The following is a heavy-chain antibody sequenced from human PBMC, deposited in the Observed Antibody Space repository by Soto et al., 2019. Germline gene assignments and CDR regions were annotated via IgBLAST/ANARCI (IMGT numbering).Heavy chain of an antibody. CDR1: GGSFSGYY. V-gene: IGHV4-34*01. CDR3: ARGQGYYGSGWFDP. J-gene: IGHJ5*02. CDR2: INHSGST. Sequence: QVQLQQWGAGLLKPSETLSLTCAVYGGSFSGYYWSWIRQPPGKGLELIGEINHSGSTNYNPSLKSRVTISVDTSKNQYSLKLSSVTAADTAVYYCARGQGYYGSGWFDPWGQGTLVTVSS. D-gene: IGHD3-10*01.